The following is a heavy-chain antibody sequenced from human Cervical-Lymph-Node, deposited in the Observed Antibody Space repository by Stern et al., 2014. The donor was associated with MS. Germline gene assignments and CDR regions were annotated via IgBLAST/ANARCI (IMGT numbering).Heavy chain of an antibody. Sequence: VQLVQSGGGLVQPGGSLRLSCAASGFIFSSYWMNWVRQAPGKGLEWEANIKEDGREPYYAASAKGRFTISIENVKKSPQLRMNSLRAEDTAVYYCARGSDAWGQGTLVTVSS. CDR1: GFIFSSYW. V-gene: IGHV3-7*01. CDR2: IKEDGREP. CDR3: ARGSDA. J-gene: IGHJ5*02.